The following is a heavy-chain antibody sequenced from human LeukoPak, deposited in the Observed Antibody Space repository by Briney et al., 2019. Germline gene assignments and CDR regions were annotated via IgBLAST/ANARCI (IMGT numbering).Heavy chain of an antibody. V-gene: IGHV1-46*01. Sequence: GASVKVSCKASGYTFTGYYMHWVRQAPGQGLEWMGIINPSGGSTSYAQKFQGRVTMTRDMPTSTVYMEVSSLRSEDTAVYYCARDNSLRDTAWWFDPWGQGTLVTVSS. CDR2: INPSGGST. D-gene: IGHD5-24*01. CDR1: GYTFTGYY. J-gene: IGHJ5*02. CDR3: ARDNSLRDTAWWFDP.